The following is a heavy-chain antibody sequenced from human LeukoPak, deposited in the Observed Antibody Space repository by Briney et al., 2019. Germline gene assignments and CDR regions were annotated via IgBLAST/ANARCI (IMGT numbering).Heavy chain of an antibody. V-gene: IGHV3-23*01. D-gene: IGHD6-13*01. CDR2: ISGSGGST. J-gene: IGHJ4*02. CDR3: AKDRAAAVVFDY. Sequence: GGSLRLSCAASGFTFSSYAMSWVRQAPRKGLEWVSAISGSGGSTYYADSVKGRFTISRDNSKNTLYLQMNSLRAEDTAVYYCAKDRAAAVVFDYWGQGTLVTVSS. CDR1: GFTFSSYA.